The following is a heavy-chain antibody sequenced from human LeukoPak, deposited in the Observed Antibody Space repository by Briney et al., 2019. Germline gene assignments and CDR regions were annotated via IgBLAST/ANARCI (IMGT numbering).Heavy chain of an antibody. V-gene: IGHV4-4*07. CDR3: TYFYGDYATHYFDF. D-gene: IGHD4-17*01. Sequence: SETLSLTCTVSGGSMSTYYWSWIRQPAGKALEWIGRIYTSGSTNYNPSLKSRVTMSVDTSKNQFSLKLTSVTAADTAVYCATYFYGDYATHYFDFWGQGTLVTVSS. CDR2: IYTSGST. CDR1: GGSMSTYY. J-gene: IGHJ4*02.